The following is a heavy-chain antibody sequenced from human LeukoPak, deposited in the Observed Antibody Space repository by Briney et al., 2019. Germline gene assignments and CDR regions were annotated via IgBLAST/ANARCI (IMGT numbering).Heavy chain of an antibody. V-gene: IGHV3-74*01. D-gene: IGHD3-22*01. CDR1: GFTFSNFG. CDR3: ARVLSGSWDWFDP. CDR2: INTDGSRI. J-gene: IGHJ5*02. Sequence: GESLRLSCVASGFTFSNFGMHWVRQAPGKGLVWVSRINTDGSRITYADSVKGRFTISRDNAMNTVYLQMNSLRAEDTAVYYCARVLSGSWDWFDPWGQGTLVTVSS.